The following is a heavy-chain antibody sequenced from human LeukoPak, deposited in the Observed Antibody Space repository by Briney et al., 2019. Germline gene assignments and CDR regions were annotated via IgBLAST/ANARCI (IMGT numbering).Heavy chain of an antibody. CDR3: ARVRKVLKDGYNY. Sequence: ASVKVSCKASGYTFTRYYMHWVRQAPGQGLEWMGWINPNSGGTNYAQKFQGRVTMTRDTSISTAYMELSRLRSDDTAVYYCARVRKVLKDGYNYWGQGTLVTVSS. J-gene: IGHJ4*02. D-gene: IGHD5-24*01. CDR1: GYTFTRYY. V-gene: IGHV1-2*02. CDR2: INPNSGGT.